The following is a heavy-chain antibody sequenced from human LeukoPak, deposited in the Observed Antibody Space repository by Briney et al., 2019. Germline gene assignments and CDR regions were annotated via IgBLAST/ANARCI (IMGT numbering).Heavy chain of an antibody. V-gene: IGHV6-1*01. D-gene: IGHD6-19*01. CDR2: TYYRSKWYN. CDR1: GDSVSSNSAA. CDR3: ARGGLRSGGGIYYYYGMDV. Sequence: SQTLTLTCAISGDSVSSNSAAWNWVRQSPSRGLEWLGRTYYRSKWYNDYAVSVKSRISINPDTSKNQFSLQLHSVSPEDTAVYYCARGGLRSGGGIYYYYGMDVWGQGTTVTVSS. J-gene: IGHJ6*02.